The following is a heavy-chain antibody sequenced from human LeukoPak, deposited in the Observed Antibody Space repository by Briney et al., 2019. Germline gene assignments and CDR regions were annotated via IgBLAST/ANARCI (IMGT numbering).Heavy chain of an antibody. CDR1: GYSFTSYW. Sequence: GESLKISCKGSGYSFTSYWIGWVRQMPGKGLEWMGIIYPGDSDTRYSPSFQGQVTISADKSISTAYLQWSSLKASDTAMYYCARILRVEPPPNWFDPWGQGTLVTVSS. D-gene: IGHD2-8*01. CDR2: IYPGDSDT. V-gene: IGHV5-51*01. CDR3: ARILRVEPPPNWFDP. J-gene: IGHJ5*02.